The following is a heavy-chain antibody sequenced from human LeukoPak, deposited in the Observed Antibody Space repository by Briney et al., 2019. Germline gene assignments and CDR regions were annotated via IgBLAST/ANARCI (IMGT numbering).Heavy chain of an antibody. CDR2: ISGSGGYS. CDR3: AKGKAGYYYYYMDV. V-gene: IGHV3-23*01. J-gene: IGHJ6*03. Sequence: PGGSLRLSCAASGFTFSSYAMSWVRQAPGKGLEWVSLISGSGGYSYYADSVKGRFTISRDNSKSTLYLQMNSLRAEDTAIYYCAKGKAGYYYYYMDVWGKGTTVTVSS. CDR1: GFTFSSYA.